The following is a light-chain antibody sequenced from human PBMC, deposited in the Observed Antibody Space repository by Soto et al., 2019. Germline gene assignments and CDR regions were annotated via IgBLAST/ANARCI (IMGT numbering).Light chain of an antibody. CDR3: ISYTGSHSWV. Sequence: QSALTQPPSASGSPGQSVTISCTGTSGDVGGPNFVSWYQQHPGKAPKLIIYEVTKRPSGVPVRFSGSKSGNTASLTVSGLQGEDEADYHCISYTGSHSWVFGGGTKVTVL. CDR2: EVT. CDR1: SGDVGGPNF. V-gene: IGLV2-8*01. J-gene: IGLJ3*02.